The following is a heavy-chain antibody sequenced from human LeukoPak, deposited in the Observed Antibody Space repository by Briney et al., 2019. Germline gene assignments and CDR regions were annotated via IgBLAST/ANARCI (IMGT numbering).Heavy chain of an antibody. J-gene: IGHJ4*02. CDR1: GFTFSSYA. D-gene: IGHD6-13*01. CDR3: AKGRKQQLAPHDY. CDR2: ISYDGSNK. V-gene: IGHV3-30*18. Sequence: GGSLRLSCAASGFTFSSYAMSWVRQAPGKGLEWVAVISYDGSNKYYADSVKGRFTISRDNSKNTLYLQMNSLRAEDTAVYYCAKGRKQQLAPHDYWGQGTLVTVSS.